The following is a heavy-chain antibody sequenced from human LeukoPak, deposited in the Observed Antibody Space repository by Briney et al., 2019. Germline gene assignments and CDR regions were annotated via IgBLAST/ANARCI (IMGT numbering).Heavy chain of an antibody. CDR3: ARDQRSGWFDP. Sequence: SETLSLTCTGSGGSISSYYWSWIRQPPGKGLEWIGYIYYSGSTNYNPSLKSRVTISVDPSKNQFSLKLSSVTAADTAVYYCARDQRSGWFDPWGQGTLVTVSS. CDR1: GGSISSYY. V-gene: IGHV4-59*01. J-gene: IGHJ5*02. CDR2: IYYSGST.